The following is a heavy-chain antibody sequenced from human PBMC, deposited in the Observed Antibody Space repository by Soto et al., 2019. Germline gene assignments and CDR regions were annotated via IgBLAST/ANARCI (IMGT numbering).Heavy chain of an antibody. CDR1: ERSISSHSYD. Sequence: PSETLSLRSNASERSISSHSYDEGWIRHPPRKGLECIASFYYSGSTYYNPSRKSRVTISVDTSKNQFSLKLSSVTAADKAVYYCARHDKPSRGYSSSWLENYSYYGMDVWGQGTTVT. V-gene: IGHV4-39*01. J-gene: IGHJ6*02. CDR2: FYYSGST. D-gene: IGHD6-13*01. CDR3: ARHDKPSRGYSSSWLENYSYYGMDV.